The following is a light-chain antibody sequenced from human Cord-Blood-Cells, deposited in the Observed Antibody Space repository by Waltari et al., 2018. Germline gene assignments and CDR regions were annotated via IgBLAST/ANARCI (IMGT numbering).Light chain of an antibody. J-gene: IGKJ4*01. CDR3: QQYNNWPFT. CDR1: QRVSSN. Sequence: VMPQSSATLSVIHGERDTRSCRAKQRVSSNLAWYQQKPGQAPRLRIYGAPSRATGIPDRFSGSGSGTEFTLTISSLQSEDFAVYYCQQYNNWPFTFGGGTKVEIK. V-gene: IGKV3-15*01. CDR2: GAP.